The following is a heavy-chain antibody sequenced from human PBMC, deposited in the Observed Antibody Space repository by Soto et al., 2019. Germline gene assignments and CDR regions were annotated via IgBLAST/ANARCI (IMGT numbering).Heavy chain of an antibody. J-gene: IGHJ6*02. Sequence: PGGSLRLSCAASGFSVSSNYLTWVRQAPGKGLEWVSVIYSGGRTYYADAVWGRCTISRDNSNTVYLQMNSLRAEDTAVYYCARDDGYVWGKYRYVWGQGTSVTVSS. CDR1: GFSVSSNY. D-gene: IGHD3-16*01. CDR3: ARDDGYVWGKYRYV. V-gene: IGHV3-53*01. CDR2: IYSGGRT.